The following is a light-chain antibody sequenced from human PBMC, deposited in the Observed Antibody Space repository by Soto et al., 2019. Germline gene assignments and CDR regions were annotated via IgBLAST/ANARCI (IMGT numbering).Light chain of an antibody. Sequence: QSALTQPRSVSGSPGQTVTISCTGTSSDVGGYNYVSWYQQHPGKAPKVLIYEVTKRPSGVPDRFSGSKSGNTASLTISGLQAEDEADYYCCSYAGSYDWVFGGGPQLTVL. V-gene: IGLV2-11*01. CDR3: CSYAGSYDWV. CDR1: SSDVGGYNY. J-gene: IGLJ3*02. CDR2: EVT.